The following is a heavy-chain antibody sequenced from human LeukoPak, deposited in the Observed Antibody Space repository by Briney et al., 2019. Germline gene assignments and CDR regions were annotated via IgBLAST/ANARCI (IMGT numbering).Heavy chain of an antibody. CDR3: SRDLYYGSGSSYNGLEY. D-gene: IGHD3-10*01. CDR1: GFTFSSYE. CDR2: ISSSGTNT. J-gene: IGHJ4*02. V-gene: IGHV3-64*01. Sequence: GGSLRLSCAASGFTFSSYEMNWVRQAPGKGLEYVSGISSSGTNTYYANSVKGRFTISRDNSKNTLYLQMGSLRAEDMAVYYCSRDLYYGSGSSYNGLEYWGQGTLVTVSS.